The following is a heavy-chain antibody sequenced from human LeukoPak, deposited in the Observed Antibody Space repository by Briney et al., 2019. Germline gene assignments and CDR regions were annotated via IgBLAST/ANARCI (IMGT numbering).Heavy chain of an antibody. D-gene: IGHD3-22*01. Sequence: GGSLRLSCAASGFTFSSYGMHWVRQAPGKGLEWVAFIRYDGSNKYYADSVKGRFTISRDNSKNTLYLQMNSLRAEDTAVYYCAKEGRPLGTYYYDSSGYYPGYFDYWGQGTLVTVSS. V-gene: IGHV3-30*02. CDR1: GFTFSSYG. CDR2: IRYDGSNK. J-gene: IGHJ4*02. CDR3: AKEGRPLGTYYYDSSGYYPGYFDY.